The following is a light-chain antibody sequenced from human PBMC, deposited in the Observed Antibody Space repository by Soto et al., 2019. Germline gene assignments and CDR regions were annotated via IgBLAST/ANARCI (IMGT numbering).Light chain of an antibody. CDR1: QSVNSNY. V-gene: IGKV3-20*01. Sequence: DIVLTQSPGTLSLSPGERATRSCRASQSVNSNYLAWYQQKPGQAPRLLIFGASTRATGISDRFRGSGSGTDFTLTINRLEPEDFAVYYCQQYGRTFGQGTKLEIK. J-gene: IGKJ2*01. CDR3: QQYGRT. CDR2: GAS.